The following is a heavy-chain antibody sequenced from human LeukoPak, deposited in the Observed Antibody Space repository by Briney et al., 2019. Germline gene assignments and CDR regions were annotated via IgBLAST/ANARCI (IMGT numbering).Heavy chain of an antibody. Sequence: ASVKASCKASGYTFTSYDINWVRQATGQGLEWMGWMNPNSGNTGYAQKCQGRVTMTRNTSISTAYMELSSLRSEDTAVYYCARGLHCSGGSCYSSSWFDPWGQGTLVTVSS. D-gene: IGHD2-15*01. CDR3: ARGLHCSGGSCYSSSWFDP. CDR1: GYTFTSYD. J-gene: IGHJ5*02. CDR2: MNPNSGNT. V-gene: IGHV1-8*01.